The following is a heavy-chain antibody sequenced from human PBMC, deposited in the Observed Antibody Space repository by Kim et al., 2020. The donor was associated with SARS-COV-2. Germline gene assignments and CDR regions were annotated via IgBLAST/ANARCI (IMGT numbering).Heavy chain of an antibody. Sequence: GESLKISCKGSGYTFTNYWIAWVRQMPGRGLEYMGIIYPGDSDTRYSPSFQGQVTFSADKSSNTSYLQWTSLTASDSAVYYCARRFCTRGSCRADPWGQGTLVTVSS. CDR1: GYTFTNYW. CDR2: IYPGDSDT. CDR3: ARRFCTRGSCRADP. V-gene: IGHV5-51*01. J-gene: IGHJ5*02. D-gene: IGHD2-15*01.